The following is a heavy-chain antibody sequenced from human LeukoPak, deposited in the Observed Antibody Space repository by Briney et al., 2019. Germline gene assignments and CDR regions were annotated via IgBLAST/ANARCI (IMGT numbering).Heavy chain of an antibody. Sequence: SGTLSLTCAVSGGSISSSNWWSWVRQPPGKGLEWIGEIYHSGSTNYNPSLKSRVTISVDTSKNQFSLKLSSVTAADTAVYYCARGPYGSGSYFDYWGQGTLVTVSS. D-gene: IGHD3-10*01. V-gene: IGHV4-4*02. CDR1: GGSISSSNW. CDR3: ARGPYGSGSYFDY. CDR2: IYHSGST. J-gene: IGHJ4*02.